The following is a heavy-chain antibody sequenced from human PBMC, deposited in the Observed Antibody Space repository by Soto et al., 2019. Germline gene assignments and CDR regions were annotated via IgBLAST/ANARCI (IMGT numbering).Heavy chain of an antibody. Sequence: QVQLQESGPGLVKPSQTLSLTYTVSGGSISSGGYYWSWIRQHPGKGLEWIGYIYYSGSTYYNPSLKSQVTISVDTAKNQLSVKLSSVTAADTAVYYCARAYGSGYMDVWGQGTTVTVSS. D-gene: IGHD3-10*01. V-gene: IGHV4-31*01. CDR2: IYYSGST. CDR1: GGSISSGGYY. CDR3: ARAYGSGYMDV. J-gene: IGHJ6*02.